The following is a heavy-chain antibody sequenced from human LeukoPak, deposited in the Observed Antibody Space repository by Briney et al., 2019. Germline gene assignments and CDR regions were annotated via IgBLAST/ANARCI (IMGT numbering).Heavy chain of an antibody. D-gene: IGHD1-1*01. CDR1: DFTFSSNP. Sequence: GGSLRLSCAGSDFTFSSNPLSWVRQAPGKGLEWVSAINPSGGNTYYADSVRGRFTISRDNSKNTLYLQMNTLRAEDTAVYYCATTKQARRYFDYWGPGTLVIVSS. J-gene: IGHJ4*02. CDR2: INPSGGNT. CDR3: ATTKQARRYFDY. V-gene: IGHV3-23*01.